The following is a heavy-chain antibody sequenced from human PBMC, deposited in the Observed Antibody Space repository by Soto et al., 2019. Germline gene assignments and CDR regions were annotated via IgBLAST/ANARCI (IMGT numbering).Heavy chain of an antibody. Sequence: EVQMVESGGGLVQPGGSLRLSCATSEFTFSSYWMSWVRQAPGKGLEWVANIKQDGSEKYYVDSVKGRFTISRDNAKNSLYLQMNSLRAEDTAMYYCARDFGGGIAVAGVGFDYWGQGTLVTVSS. V-gene: IGHV3-7*03. D-gene: IGHD6-19*01. J-gene: IGHJ4*02. CDR1: EFTFSSYW. CDR2: IKQDGSEK. CDR3: ARDFGGGIAVAGVGFDY.